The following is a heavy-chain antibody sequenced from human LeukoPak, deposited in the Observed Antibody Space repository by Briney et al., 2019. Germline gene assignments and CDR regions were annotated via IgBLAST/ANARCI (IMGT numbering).Heavy chain of an antibody. CDR1: GFTFSSYA. J-gene: IGHJ4*02. CDR2: ISGSGGST. V-gene: IGHV3-23*01. CDR3: AKDLDYYASGSYCLFDY. D-gene: IGHD3-10*01. Sequence: GGSLRLSCAASGFTFSSYAMSWVRQAPGKGLEWVSAISGSGGSTYCADSVKGRFTISRDNSKNTLYLQMNSLRAEDTAVYYCAKDLDYYASGSYCLFDYWGQGTLVTVSS.